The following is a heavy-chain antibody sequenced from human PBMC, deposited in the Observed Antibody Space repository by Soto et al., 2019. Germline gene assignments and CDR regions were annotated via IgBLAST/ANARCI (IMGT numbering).Heavy chain of an antibody. CDR3: ATGTAGDSSGYWVY. V-gene: IGHV1-69*13. D-gene: IGHD3-22*01. CDR2: IIPVLGTE. Sequence: SVKVSCKASGGTFSSYAINWVQQAPGQGLEWMGGIIPVLGTEDYSQKFQGRVTITADESTSTAYMELSSLRSEDAAVYYCATGTAGDSSGYWVYWGQGTLVTVSS. J-gene: IGHJ4*02. CDR1: GGTFSSYA.